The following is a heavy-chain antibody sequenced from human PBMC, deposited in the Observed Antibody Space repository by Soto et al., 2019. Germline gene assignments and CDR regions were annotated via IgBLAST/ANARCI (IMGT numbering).Heavy chain of an antibody. J-gene: IGHJ5*02. CDR1: GGSISSGGYS. CDR2: IYHSGST. V-gene: IGHV4-30-2*01. Sequence: QLQLQESGSGLVKPSQTLSLTCAVSGGSISSGGYSWSWIRQPPGKGLEWIGYIYHSGSTYYNPSIKSRVTISVDRSKNQFSLKLSSVTAADTAVYYCARDTARDSSSWYRDPLNGWFDPWGQGTLVTVSS. D-gene: IGHD6-13*01. CDR3: ARDTARDSSSWYRDPLNGWFDP.